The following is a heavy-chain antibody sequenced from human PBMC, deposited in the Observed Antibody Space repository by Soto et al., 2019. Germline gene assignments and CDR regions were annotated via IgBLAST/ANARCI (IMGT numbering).Heavy chain of an antibody. V-gene: IGHV4-59*01. J-gene: IGHJ5*02. CDR3: ARVVAVARNWFDP. CDR2: IYYSGST. D-gene: IGHD6-19*01. Sequence: ETLSLPCTVSGGSISSYSWSWIRQPPGKGLEWIGYIYYSGSTNYNPSLKSRVTISVDTSKNQFSLKLSSVTAADTAVYYCARVVAVARNWFDPWGQGTLVTVSS. CDR1: GGSISSYS.